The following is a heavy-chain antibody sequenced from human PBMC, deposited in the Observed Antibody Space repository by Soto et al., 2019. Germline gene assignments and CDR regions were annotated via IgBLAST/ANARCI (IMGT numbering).Heavy chain of an antibody. CDR1: GYTFTSYG. J-gene: IGHJ6*02. CDR3: ARGIKGYYDFWSGYTPDYYYYVIDV. CDR2: ISAYNGNT. V-gene: IGHV1-18*04. Sequence: QVQLVQSGAEVKKPGASVKVSCKASGYTFTSYGISWVRQAPGQGLEWMGWISAYNGNTNYAQKLQGRVTMTTDTTTTTAYMELRSLRSDDKAVYYCARGIKGYYDFWSGYTPDYYYYVIDVWGQGTTVTVSS. D-gene: IGHD3-3*01.